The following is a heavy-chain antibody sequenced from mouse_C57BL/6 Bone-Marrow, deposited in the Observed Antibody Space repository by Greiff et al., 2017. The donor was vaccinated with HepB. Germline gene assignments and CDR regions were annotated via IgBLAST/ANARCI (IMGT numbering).Heavy chain of an antibody. CDR1: GYTFTSYG. J-gene: IGHJ4*01. CDR3: ARLVLRYLYAMDY. CDR2: IYPRSGNT. Sequence: VQRVESGAELARPGASVKLSCKASGYTFTSYGISWVKQSTGQGLEWIGEIYPRSGNTYYNEKFKGKATLTADKSSSTAYMELRSLTSEDSAVYFCARLVLRYLYAMDYWGQGTSVTVSS. V-gene: IGHV1-81*01. D-gene: IGHD1-1*01.